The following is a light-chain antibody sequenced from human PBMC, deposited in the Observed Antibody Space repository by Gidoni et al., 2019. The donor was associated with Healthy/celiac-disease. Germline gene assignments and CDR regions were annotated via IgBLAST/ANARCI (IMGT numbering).Light chain of an antibody. V-gene: IGLV8-61*01. CDR3: VLYMGSGTVV. CDR2: STN. CDR1: SGSVSTRYY. Sequence: QPVVTQAPSFSVSPGVTVTLTCGLSSGSVSTRYYPSWYQHTPGQAPRTLIYSTNTRSSGVPDRFSGSILGNKAALTITGAQADDESDYYCVLYMGSGTVVFGGGTKLTVL. J-gene: IGLJ2*01.